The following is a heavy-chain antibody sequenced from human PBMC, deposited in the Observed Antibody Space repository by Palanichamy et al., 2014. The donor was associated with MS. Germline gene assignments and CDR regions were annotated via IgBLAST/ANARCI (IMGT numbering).Heavy chain of an antibody. Sequence: EVRLVESGGGLIQPGGSLRLSCVVSGFSVNNNYMSWVRQAPGRGLEWVSILYSGGPTYYADSVKGRFTISRDNSKNTLYLQMNSLRAEDTAVYYCARDSLTSGYSGPFDFWGQGTLVTVSS. CDR1: GFSVNNNY. D-gene: IGHD3-22*01. CDR3: ARDSLTSGYSGPFDF. J-gene: IGHJ4*02. V-gene: IGHV3-53*01. CDR2: LYSGGPT.